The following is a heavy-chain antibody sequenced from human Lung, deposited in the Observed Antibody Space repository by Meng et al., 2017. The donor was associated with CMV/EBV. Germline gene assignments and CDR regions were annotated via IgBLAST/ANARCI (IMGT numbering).Heavy chain of an antibody. D-gene: IGHD4-17*01. CDR2: INAESTNK. CDR1: GLNFRTYG. V-gene: IGHV3-21*06. Sequence: GESXKISXVVSGLNFRTYGMTWVRQASGKGLEFVSHINAESTNKGYADAVKGRFTISRDIAGSSVFLQMNNLRVEDAAVYYCTTDPEGDYDFDFWGQGTLVTVSS. CDR3: TTDPEGDYDFDF. J-gene: IGHJ4*02.